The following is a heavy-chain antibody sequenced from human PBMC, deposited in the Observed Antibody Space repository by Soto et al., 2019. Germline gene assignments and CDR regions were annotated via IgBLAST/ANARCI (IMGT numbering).Heavy chain of an antibody. CDR2: IILILGIA. Sequence: QVQLVQSGAEVKKPGSSVKVSCKASGGTFSSYTISWLRQAPGQGLEWMGRIILILGIANYAQKFQGRVTITADKSTSTAYMELSSLRSEDTAVYYGARDNEMGYYYESSGQSKPIVDYWGQGTLVTVSS. J-gene: IGHJ4*02. CDR1: GGTFSSYT. V-gene: IGHV1-69*08. D-gene: IGHD3-22*01. CDR3: ARDNEMGYYYESSGQSKPIVDY.